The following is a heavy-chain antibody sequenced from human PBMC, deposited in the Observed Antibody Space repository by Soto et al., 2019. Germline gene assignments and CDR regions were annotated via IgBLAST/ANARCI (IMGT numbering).Heavy chain of an antibody. CDR1: GFAFSSYG. D-gene: IGHD6-19*01. J-gene: IGHJ4*02. Sequence: EVLLLESGGGLVQPGGSLRLSCTASGFAFSSYGMSWVRQAPGKGLEWVSGISGTGGSTHYADSVKGRFIISRDKSKNTLYLQMNSLRGEDTAVYYCAKDHVMSSGWFFDSWGQGALVAVSS. V-gene: IGHV3-23*01. CDR2: ISGTGGST. CDR3: AKDHVMSSGWFFDS.